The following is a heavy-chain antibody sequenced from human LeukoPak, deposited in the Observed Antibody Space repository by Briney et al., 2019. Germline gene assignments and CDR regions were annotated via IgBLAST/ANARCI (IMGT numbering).Heavy chain of an antibody. CDR1: GFTFSSYE. CDR3: ARAPYTIFGAMDV. CDR2: ISSSGSTI. V-gene: IGHV3-48*03. J-gene: IGHJ6*03. D-gene: IGHD3-3*01. Sequence: HPGGSLRLSCAASGFTFSSYEMNWVRQAPGKGLEWVSYISSSGSTIYYADSVKGRFTISRDNAENSLYLQMNSLRAEDTAVYYCARAPYTIFGAMDVWGKGTTVTVSS.